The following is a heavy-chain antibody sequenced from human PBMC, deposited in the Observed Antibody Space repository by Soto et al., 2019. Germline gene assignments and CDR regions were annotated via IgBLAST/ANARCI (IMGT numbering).Heavy chain of an antibody. V-gene: IGHV4-31*03. CDR2: SYYNGST. CDR1: GGSISSAGYY. D-gene: IGHD3-10*01. Sequence: QVQLQKSAPGLVKPSQTLSLTCTVSGGSISSAGYYWSWIRQNPGQGLEWIGYSYYNGSTYYNPSLKRRGTISVDPSTTLFSLKLSSVTGAGTGVYYSAGAPGVWCQGTGVPVS. J-gene: IGHJ4*02. CDR3: AGAPGV.